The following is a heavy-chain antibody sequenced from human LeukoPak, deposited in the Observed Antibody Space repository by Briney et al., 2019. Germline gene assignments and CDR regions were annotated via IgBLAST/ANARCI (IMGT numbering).Heavy chain of an antibody. CDR3: AREVVPAAKGVGFDP. CDR1: GFTFSDYY. CDR2: ISSSGSTT. D-gene: IGHD2-2*01. J-gene: IGHJ5*02. Sequence: GGSLRLSCAASGFTFSDYYMSWIRQAPGKGLEWVSYISSSGSTTYYADSVKGRFTISRDNAKNSLYLQMNSLRAEDTAVYYCAREVVPAAKGVGFDPWGQGTLVTVSS. V-gene: IGHV3-11*01.